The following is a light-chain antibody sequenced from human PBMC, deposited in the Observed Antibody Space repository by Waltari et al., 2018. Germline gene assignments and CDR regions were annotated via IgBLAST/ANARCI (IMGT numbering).Light chain of an antibody. J-gene: IGLJ3*02. CDR3: QTGGHGTWV. CDR1: SGHSSNI. V-gene: IGLV4-69*01. CDR2: VNSDGSH. Sequence: QLVVTQSPSASASLGASVKLTCTLSSGHSSNIIAWLQQQPEKGPRYLMKVNSDGSHSRGDGIPVRFSGSSSGAERHLPISSLQAEDEADYYCQTGGHGTWVFGGGTKLTVL.